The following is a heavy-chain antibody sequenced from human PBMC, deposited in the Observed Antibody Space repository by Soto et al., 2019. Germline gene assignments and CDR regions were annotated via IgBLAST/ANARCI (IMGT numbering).Heavy chain of an antibody. Sequence: GGSLRLSCAASGFTFDDYAMHWVRQAPGKGLEWVSGISWNSGSIAYADSVKGRFIISRDNAKSSLYLQMNSLRTEDTALYFCAKDHGYSYGYQDYWGQGTLVPVSS. CDR3: AKDHGYSYGYQDY. J-gene: IGHJ4*02. CDR1: GFTFDDYA. D-gene: IGHD5-18*01. CDR2: ISWNSGSI. V-gene: IGHV3-9*01.